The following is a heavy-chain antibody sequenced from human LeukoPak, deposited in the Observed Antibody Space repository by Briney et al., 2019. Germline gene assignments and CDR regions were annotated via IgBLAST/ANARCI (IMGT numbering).Heavy chain of an antibody. Sequence: GRSLRLSCAASGFTFSNYPMHWVRQAPGKGLEWVAVISNDGSNKYYADSVKGRFTISSDNSKNTLYLQMNSLRAEDTAVYYCAKDYTMIRGDSPFDYWGQGTVVTVSS. CDR3: AKDYTMIRGDSPFDY. V-gene: IGHV3-30-3*01. J-gene: IGHJ4*02. CDR2: ISNDGSNK. CDR1: GFTFSNYP. D-gene: IGHD3-10*01.